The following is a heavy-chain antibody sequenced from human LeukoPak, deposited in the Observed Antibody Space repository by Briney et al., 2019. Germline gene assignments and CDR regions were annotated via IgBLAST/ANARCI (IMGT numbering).Heavy chain of an antibody. Sequence: QPGGSLRLSCAASGFTFSNHYMHWVRQAPGKGLVSVSRIDPNGRYTSYADSVKGRFTISSDNAKNTLYPQMNTLGAEDTALYYCVRGSTDWNGMDVWGQGTTVTVSS. V-gene: IGHV3-74*01. D-gene: IGHD6-19*01. J-gene: IGHJ6*02. CDR2: IDPNGRYT. CDR1: GFTFSNHY. CDR3: VRGSTDWNGMDV.